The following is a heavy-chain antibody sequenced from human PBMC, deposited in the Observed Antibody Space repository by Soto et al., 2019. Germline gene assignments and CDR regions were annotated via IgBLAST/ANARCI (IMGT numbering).Heavy chain of an antibody. CDR1: GFTFSSYG. CDR2: ISYDGSNK. V-gene: IGHV3-30*18. Sequence: GGSLRLSCAASGFTFSSYGMHWVRQAPGKGLEWVAVISYDGSNKYYADSVKGRFTISRDNSKNTLYLQMKSLRAEDTAVYYCAKEEGKKWELLKYYYYYYYGMDVWGQGTTVTVSS. J-gene: IGHJ6*02. CDR3: AKEEGKKWELLKYYYYYYYGMDV. D-gene: IGHD1-26*01.